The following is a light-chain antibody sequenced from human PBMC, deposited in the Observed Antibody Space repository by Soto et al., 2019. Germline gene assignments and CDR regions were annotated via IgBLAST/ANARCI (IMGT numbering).Light chain of an antibody. CDR1: QSVSNRY. J-gene: IGKJ4*01. CDR3: KQYGSSIT. CDR2: GTS. V-gene: IGKV3-20*01. Sequence: DIVLTQSPGSLSLSPGERVTLSCRASQSVSNRYLAWYQHRPGQAPRLLIRGTSSRASGVPDRFSASGAGTDFILTISRVEPEDFAIYYCKQYGSSITFGGGTKVEIK.